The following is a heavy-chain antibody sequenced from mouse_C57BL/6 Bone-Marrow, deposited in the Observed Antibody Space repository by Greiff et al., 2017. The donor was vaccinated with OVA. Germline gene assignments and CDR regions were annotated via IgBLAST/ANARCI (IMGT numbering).Heavy chain of an antibody. Sequence: QVHVKQSGAELVKPGASVKLSCKASGYTFTSYWMQWVKQRPGQGLEWIGEIDPSDSYTNYNQKFKGKATLTVDTSSSTAYMQLSSLTSEDSAVYYCARSPSPYYYGSSYEDYWGQGTTLTVSS. CDR3: ARSPSPYYYGSSYEDY. CDR1: GYTFTSYW. CDR2: IDPSDSYT. D-gene: IGHD1-1*01. V-gene: IGHV1-50*01. J-gene: IGHJ2*01.